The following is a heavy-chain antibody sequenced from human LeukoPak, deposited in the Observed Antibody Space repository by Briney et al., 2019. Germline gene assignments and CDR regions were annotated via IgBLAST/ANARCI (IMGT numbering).Heavy chain of an antibody. J-gene: IGHJ4*02. Sequence: SETLSLTCAVYGGSFSGYYWSWIRQPPGKGLEWIGEINHSGSTNYNPSLKSRVTISVDTSKNQFSLKLSSVTAADTAVYYCARGYDSSGYYYPPSTALDYWGQGTLVTVSS. CDR3: ARGYDSSGYYYPPSTALDY. CDR2: INHSGST. CDR1: GGSFSGYY. V-gene: IGHV4-34*01. D-gene: IGHD3-22*01.